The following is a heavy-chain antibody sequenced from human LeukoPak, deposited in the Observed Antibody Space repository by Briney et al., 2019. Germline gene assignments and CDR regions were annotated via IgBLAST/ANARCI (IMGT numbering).Heavy chain of an antibody. CDR1: GFTVSSNY. CDR3: ARDLLSYGSGYYWGGNDAFDI. Sequence: GGSLRLSCAASGFTVSSNYMSWVRQAPGKGLEWVSVIYSGGSTYYADSVKGRFTISRDNSKNTLYLQMNSLRAEDTAVYYCARDLLSYGSGYYWGGNDAFDIWGQGTMVTVSS. CDR2: IYSGGST. J-gene: IGHJ3*02. V-gene: IGHV3-53*01. D-gene: IGHD3-22*01.